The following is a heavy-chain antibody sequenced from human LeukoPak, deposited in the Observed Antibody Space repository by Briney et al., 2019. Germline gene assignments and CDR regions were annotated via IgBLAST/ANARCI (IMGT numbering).Heavy chain of an antibody. Sequence: ASVKVSCKASGYTFTDYYIHWVRQAPGQAPECVGWINPHSGGTNYARRFRGRVTMTRDTSLNEAYMELSGLTVDDTAVFYCARVYRQYDGFDVWGQGTLVTVSS. CDR3: ARVYRQYDGFDV. D-gene: IGHD1-26*01. J-gene: IGHJ3*01. V-gene: IGHV1-2*02. CDR2: INPHSGGT. CDR1: GYTFTDYY.